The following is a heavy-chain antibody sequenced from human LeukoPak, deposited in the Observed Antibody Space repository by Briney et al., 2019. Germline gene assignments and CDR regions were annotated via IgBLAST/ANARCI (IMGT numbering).Heavy chain of an antibody. V-gene: IGHV3-48*02. CDR3: ARGRRYYDSSGPTGVYYFDY. CDR2: ISSSSSTI. Sequence: GGSLRLSCAASGFTFGSYSMNWVRQAPGKGLEWVSYISSSSSTIYYADSVKGRFTISRDNAKNSLYLQMNSLRDEDTAVYYCARGRRYYDSSGPTGVYYFDYWGQGTLVTVSS. D-gene: IGHD3-22*01. CDR1: GFTFGSYS. J-gene: IGHJ4*02.